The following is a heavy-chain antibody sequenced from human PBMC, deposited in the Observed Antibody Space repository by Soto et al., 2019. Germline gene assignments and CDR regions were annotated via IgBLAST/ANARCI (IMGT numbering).Heavy chain of an antibody. Sequence: ASVKVSCKASGGTFSSYAISWVRQAPGQGLEWMGGIIPIFGTANYAQKFQGRVTITADESTSTAYMEMSSLRSEDTAVYYCARDKHYGDYAYWGQGTLVTVSS. D-gene: IGHD4-17*01. V-gene: IGHV1-69*13. CDR2: IIPIFGTA. CDR3: ARDKHYGDYAY. CDR1: GGTFSSYA. J-gene: IGHJ4*02.